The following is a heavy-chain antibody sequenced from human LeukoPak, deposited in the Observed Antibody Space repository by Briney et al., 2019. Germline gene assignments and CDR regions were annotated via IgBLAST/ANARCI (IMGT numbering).Heavy chain of an antibody. CDR2: LYHSDTV. J-gene: IGHJ6*03. V-gene: IGHV4-38-2*01. Sequence: ETLSLTCAVSGYSISNGYYWVWIRQPPGKGLEWIGSLYHSDTVYYNTALESRVSMSVDTSKNQFTLKLSFVTAADTAVYYCARQHDSYYYYYIDLWGSGTTVTVYS. CDR1: GYSISNGYY. CDR3: ARQHDSYYYYYIDL.